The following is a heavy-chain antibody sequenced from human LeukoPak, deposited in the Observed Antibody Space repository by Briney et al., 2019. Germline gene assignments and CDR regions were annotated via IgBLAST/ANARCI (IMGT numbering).Heavy chain of an antibody. CDR1: GGSFSGYY. CDR3: ARGKELKRYYYYYGMDV. Sequence: SETLSLTCAVYGGSFSGYYWSWIRQPPGKGLEWIGEINHSGSTNYNPPLKSRVTISVDTSKNQFSLKLSSVTAADTAVYYCARGKELKRYYYYYGMDVWGQGTTVTVSS. CDR2: INHSGST. J-gene: IGHJ6*02. V-gene: IGHV4-34*01.